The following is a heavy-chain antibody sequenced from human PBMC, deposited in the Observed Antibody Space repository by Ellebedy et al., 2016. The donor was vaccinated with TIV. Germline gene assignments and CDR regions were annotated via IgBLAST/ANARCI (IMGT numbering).Heavy chain of an antibody. Sequence: GESLKISCAASGYTFSDYWMIWVRQAPGKGLEWVANINPDGSVQAYVDSVKGRFAISRDNAKNSLYLQMNSLRAEDTAVYCCAGPAAIGTKTFNFWGQGTLVTVSS. D-gene: IGHD2/OR15-2a*01. J-gene: IGHJ4*02. CDR1: GYTFSDYW. CDR3: AGPAAIGTKTFNF. V-gene: IGHV3-7*01. CDR2: INPDGSVQ.